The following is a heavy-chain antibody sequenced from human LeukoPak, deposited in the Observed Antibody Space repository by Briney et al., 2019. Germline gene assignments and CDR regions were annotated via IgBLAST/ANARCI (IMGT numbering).Heavy chain of an antibody. V-gene: IGHV1-8*03. D-gene: IGHD5-24*01. CDR3: ARVKPWDGYNPYYFDY. Sequence: ASVKVSCKASGYTFTSYDINWVRRATGQGLEWMGWMNPNSGNTGYAQKFQGRVTITRNTSISTAYMELSSLRSEDTAVYYCARVKPWDGYNPYYFDYWGQGTLVTVSS. J-gene: IGHJ4*02. CDR1: GYTFTSYD. CDR2: MNPNSGNT.